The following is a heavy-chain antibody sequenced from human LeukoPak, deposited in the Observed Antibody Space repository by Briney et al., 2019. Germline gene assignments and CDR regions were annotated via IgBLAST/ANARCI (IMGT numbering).Heavy chain of an antibody. D-gene: IGHD3-22*01. Sequence: SETLSLTCTVSGGSISSHYWSWIRQPPGKGLEWIGYIYYSGSTNYNPSLKSRVTISVDTSKNQFSLKLSSVTAADTAVYYCASYPYYYDSSGYPDAFDIWAKGQWSPSLQ. CDR3: ASYPYYYDSSGYPDAFDI. CDR2: IYYSGST. CDR1: GGSISSHY. J-gene: IGHJ3*02. V-gene: IGHV4-59*11.